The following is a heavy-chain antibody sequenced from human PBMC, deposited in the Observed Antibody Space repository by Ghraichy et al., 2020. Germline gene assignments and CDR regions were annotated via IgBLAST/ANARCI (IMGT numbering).Heavy chain of an antibody. CDR2: IYYSGST. D-gene: IGHD3-10*01. Sequence: SETLSLTCTVSGGSISSYYGSWIRQPPGKGLEWIGFIYYSGSTYYNPSLKSRVTISIDTSKNESSLKLSSVTAADTAVYYCARGGSGTYGLGEYWGQGTLVTVSS. J-gene: IGHJ4*02. CDR1: GGSISSYY. V-gene: IGHV4-59*01. CDR3: ARGGSGTYGLGEY.